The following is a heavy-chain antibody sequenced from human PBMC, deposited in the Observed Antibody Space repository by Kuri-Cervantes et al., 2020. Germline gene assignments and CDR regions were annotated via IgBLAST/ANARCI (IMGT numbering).Heavy chain of an antibody. D-gene: IGHD3-10*01. CDR1: GFSFSSRG. CDR2: IWYDGSHK. J-gene: IGHJ5*02. CDR3: ARTYYYGSGSLKGYNWFDP. Sequence: GESLKISCEASGFSFSSRGMHWVRQAPGKGLEWVAVIWYDGSHKYYADSVKGRFTISRDNSRNTLYLQMNSLRVDDTAVYYCARTYYYGSGSLKGYNWFDPWGQGTLVTVSS. V-gene: IGHV3-33*08.